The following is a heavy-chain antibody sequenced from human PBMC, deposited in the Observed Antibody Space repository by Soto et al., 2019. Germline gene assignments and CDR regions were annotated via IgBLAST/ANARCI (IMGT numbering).Heavy chain of an antibody. J-gene: IGHJ4*02. Sequence: PSETLSLTCTVSGGSISSSSYYWGWIRQPPGKGLEWIGSIYYSGSTYYNPSLKSRVTISVDTSKNQFSLKLSSVTAADTAVYYCARPTGYCGGDCYVHFDYWGQGTLVTVSS. CDR3: ARPTGYCGGDCYVHFDY. CDR2: IYYSGST. V-gene: IGHV4-39*01. CDR1: GGSISSSSYY. D-gene: IGHD2-21*01.